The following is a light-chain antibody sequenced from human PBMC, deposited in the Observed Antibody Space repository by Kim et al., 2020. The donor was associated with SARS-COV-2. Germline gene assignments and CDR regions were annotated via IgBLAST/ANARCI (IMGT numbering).Light chain of an antibody. CDR3: RQGIHPIT. CDR1: QSIVYSDGNTY. J-gene: IGKJ5*01. V-gene: IGKV2-30*01. CDR2: KVS. Sequence: DVVMTQSPLSLPVTLGQPASISCRSSQSIVYSDGNTYLNWFQQRPGQSPRRLIYKVSNRDSGVPDRFSGSGSGTDFTLKISRVEAEDVGVYYCRQGIHPITFGQGTRLEIK.